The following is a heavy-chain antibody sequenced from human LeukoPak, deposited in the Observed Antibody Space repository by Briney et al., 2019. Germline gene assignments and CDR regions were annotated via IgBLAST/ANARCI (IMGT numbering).Heavy chain of an antibody. D-gene: IGHD5-12*01. V-gene: IGHV3-74*01. Sequence: GGSLRLSCAASGFTFSSYWMHWVRQAPGKGLVWVSRINSDGSSTSYADSVKGRFTISRDNAKNTLYLQMNSLRAEDTAVYYCARARVDIVATIGYYFDYWGQGTLVTVSS. CDR3: ARARVDIVATIGYYFDY. J-gene: IGHJ4*02. CDR2: INSDGSST. CDR1: GFTFSSYW.